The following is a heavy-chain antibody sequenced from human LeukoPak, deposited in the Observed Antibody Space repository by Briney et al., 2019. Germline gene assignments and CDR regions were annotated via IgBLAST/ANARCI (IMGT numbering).Heavy chain of an antibody. CDR1: GFIFGSYG. CDR3: ARSIEYYDSSGYTPFDY. V-gene: IGHV3-30*02. D-gene: IGHD3-22*01. CDR2: IRFDGNNK. J-gene: IGHJ4*02. Sequence: PGGSLRLSCAASGFIFGSYGMHWVRQAPDKGLEWVAFIRFDGNNKYYADSVKGRFTISRDNSKNSLYLQMNSLRTEDTALYYCARSIEYYDSSGYTPFDYWGQGTLVTVSS.